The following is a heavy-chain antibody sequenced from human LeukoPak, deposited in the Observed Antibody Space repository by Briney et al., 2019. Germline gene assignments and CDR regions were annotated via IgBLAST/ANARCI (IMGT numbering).Heavy chain of an antibody. V-gene: IGHV3-30*02. CDR2: IRFDGSNK. CDR3: AKDGSRSREVFPYYYGSGRLQYMDV. Sequence: PGGSLRLSCAASGFTFSSYGMHWVRQAPGKGLEWVAFIRFDGSNKYYADSVKGRFTISRDNSKKTLYLQMNSLRDEDTAVFYCAKDGSRSREVFPYYYGSGRLQYMDVWGKGTTVIISS. D-gene: IGHD3-10*01. CDR1: GFTFSSYG. J-gene: IGHJ6*03.